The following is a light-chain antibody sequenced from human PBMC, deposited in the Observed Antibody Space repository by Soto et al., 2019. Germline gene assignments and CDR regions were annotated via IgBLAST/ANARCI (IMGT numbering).Light chain of an antibody. CDR2: DAS. J-gene: IGKJ2*01. CDR3: QQYITFPYT. V-gene: IGKV1-5*01. Sequence: DIQMTQSPSTLSASVGDRVTSTCRASQTISSWLAWYQQKPGKAPDLLIYDASSLQDGVPSRFSGRGSGTEFTLTISSLQPDDFATYFCQQYITFPYTFGQGIKLEIQ. CDR1: QTISSW.